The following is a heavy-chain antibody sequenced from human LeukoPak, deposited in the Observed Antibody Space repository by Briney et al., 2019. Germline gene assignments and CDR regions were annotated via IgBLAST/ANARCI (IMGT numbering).Heavy chain of an antibody. J-gene: IGHJ5*02. Sequence: GGSLRLSCAASGFNFGSYWMNWARQAPGKGLEWVANIRGDGSDKVYVGSVRGRFTISRDNADNSLYLQMNSLSVDDTAVYYCARGLNSAIDLWGQGTLVTVSS. CDR3: ARGLNSAIDL. V-gene: IGHV3-7*04. CDR1: GFNFGSYW. CDR2: IRGDGSDK.